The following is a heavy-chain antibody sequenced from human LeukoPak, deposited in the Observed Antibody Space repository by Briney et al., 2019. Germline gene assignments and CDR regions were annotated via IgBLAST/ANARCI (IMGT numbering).Heavy chain of an antibody. D-gene: IGHD2-21*02. Sequence: GASVNVSCKASGGTFTSYAISWVRQAPGQGLEWMGRIIPILGIANYAQKFQGRVTITADKSTSTAYMELSSLRYEDTAVYYCARDHGSDNYYTDYWGQGTLVTVSS. CDR3: ARDHGSDNYYTDY. J-gene: IGHJ4*02. CDR2: IIPILGIA. CDR1: GGTFTSYA. V-gene: IGHV1-69*04.